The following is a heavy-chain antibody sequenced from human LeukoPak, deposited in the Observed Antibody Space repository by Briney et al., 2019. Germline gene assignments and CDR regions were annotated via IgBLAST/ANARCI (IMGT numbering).Heavy chain of an antibody. V-gene: IGHV4-59*01. CDR2: IYYSGST. J-gene: IGHJ6*03. CDR1: GGSISSYY. Sequence: SETLSLTCTVSGGSISSYYWSWIRQPPGKGLEWIGYIYYSGSTNYNPSLKSRVTISVDASKNQFSLKLSSVTAADTAVHYCARSVEGYCRGGSCYSYSYYMDVWGKGTTVTVSS. CDR3: ARSVEGYCRGGSCYSYSYYMDV. D-gene: IGHD2-15*01.